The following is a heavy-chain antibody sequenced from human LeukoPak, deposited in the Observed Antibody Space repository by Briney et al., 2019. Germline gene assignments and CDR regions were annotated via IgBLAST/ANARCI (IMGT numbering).Heavy chain of an antibody. Sequence: SQTLSLTCTVSGGSISSGGYYWSWIRQPPGKGLEWIGYIYHSGSTYYNPSLKSRVTISVDRSKNQFSLKLSSVTAADTAVYYCARHRRRSSSWFADAFDIWGQGTMVTVSS. CDR3: ARHRRRSSSWFADAFDI. CDR1: GGSISSGGYY. V-gene: IGHV4-30-2*01. CDR2: IYHSGST. J-gene: IGHJ3*02. D-gene: IGHD6-13*01.